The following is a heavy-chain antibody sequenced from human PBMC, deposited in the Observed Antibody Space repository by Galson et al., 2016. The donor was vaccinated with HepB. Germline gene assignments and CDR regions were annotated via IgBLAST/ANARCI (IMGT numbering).Heavy chain of an antibody. Sequence: SLRLSCAASGFTFSSYWMHWVRQAPGKGLVWVSRINSVGSNTACADSVKGRFTISRDNAKNTLYLQMNSLRAADTAVYYCARGRYSSSWYGDFDYWGQGTLVTVS. CDR2: INSVGSNT. CDR1: GFTFSSYW. CDR3: ARGRYSSSWYGDFDY. D-gene: IGHD6-13*01. V-gene: IGHV3-74*01. J-gene: IGHJ4*02.